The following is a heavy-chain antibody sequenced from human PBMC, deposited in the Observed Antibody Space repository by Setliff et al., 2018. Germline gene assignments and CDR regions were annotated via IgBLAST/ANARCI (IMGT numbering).Heavy chain of an antibody. CDR2: IKGDESEK. CDR3: AKGGHVDY. J-gene: IGHJ4*02. CDR1: GFTLPTYW. V-gene: IGHV3-7*03. Sequence: HPGGSLRLSCAASGFTLPTYWMTWVRQAPGKGLEWVANIKGDESEKYYVDSVKGRFTISRDNAKNSLYLQMNSLRTEDTAVYYCAKGGHVDYCGQGTLVTVSS.